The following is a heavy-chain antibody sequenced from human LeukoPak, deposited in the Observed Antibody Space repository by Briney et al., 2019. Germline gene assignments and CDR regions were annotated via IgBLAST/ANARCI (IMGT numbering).Heavy chain of an antibody. CDR3: ARGTPDYYDSSGYIDY. Sequence: PGGSLRLSCAASGFTFSSYGMHCVRQAPGKGLEWVAVIWYDGSNKYYADSVKGRFTISRDNSKNTLYLQMNSLRAEDTAVYYCARGTPDYYDSSGYIDYWGQGTLVTVSS. CDR1: GFTFSSYG. D-gene: IGHD3-22*01. CDR2: IWYDGSNK. V-gene: IGHV3-33*01. J-gene: IGHJ4*02.